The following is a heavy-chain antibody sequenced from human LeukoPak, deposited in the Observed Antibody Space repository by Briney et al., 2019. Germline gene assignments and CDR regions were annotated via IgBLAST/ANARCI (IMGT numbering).Heavy chain of an antibody. CDR1: GGSISSYY. D-gene: IGHD3-10*01. J-gene: IGHJ3*02. CDR3: ARGPLLWFGELWGAFDI. Sequence: SETLSLTCTVSGGSISSYYWSWIRQPPGKGLEWIGYIYYSGSTNYNPSLKSRVTISVDTSKNQFSLKLSSVTAADTAVYYCARGPLLWFGELWGAFDIWGQGTMVTVSS. V-gene: IGHV4-59*01. CDR2: IYYSGST.